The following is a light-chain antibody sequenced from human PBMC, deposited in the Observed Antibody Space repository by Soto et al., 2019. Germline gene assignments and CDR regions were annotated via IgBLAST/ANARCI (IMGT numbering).Light chain of an antibody. Sequence: DIQMTQSPSSMSASVGHRVTITCVASQSISTFVNWYKQKXGNAPKXXIHASSTLESGVPSRFRGSGSGTEFTLTISSVKPDDFETYYCQQYKSYPLTFGGGTKVDIK. CDR2: ASS. CDR3: QQYKSYPLT. CDR1: QSISTF. V-gene: IGKV1-5*03. J-gene: IGKJ4*01.